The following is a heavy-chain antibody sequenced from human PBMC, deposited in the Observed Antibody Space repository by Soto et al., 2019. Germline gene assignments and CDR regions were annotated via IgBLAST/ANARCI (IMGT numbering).Heavy chain of an antibody. CDR3: AREEINCGGDCFSL. CDR1: GFTFSSYE. V-gene: IGHV3-48*03. CDR2: ISSSGDLI. J-gene: IGHJ4*02. D-gene: IGHD2-21*02. Sequence: EVQLVESGGDLVQPGGSLRLSCAASGFTFSSYEMNWVRQAPGRGLEWISYISSSGDLIYYADSVRGRFTVSRDSAKNSMYLQMNSLRAGDTAVYYCAREEINCGGDCFSLWGQGTLVTVSS.